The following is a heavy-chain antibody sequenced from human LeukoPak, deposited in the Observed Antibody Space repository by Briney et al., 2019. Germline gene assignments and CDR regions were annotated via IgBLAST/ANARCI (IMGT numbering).Heavy chain of an antibody. D-gene: IGHD4/OR15-4a*01. CDR3: AKDPHPYGESVGGYHFDY. V-gene: IGHV3-23*01. Sequence: GGSLRLSCAASGFTFSDYAMNWIRQAPGKGLEWVTGISDGEQKTFYADSVRGRFTISRDNPRNALNLPINSLRAEDTAVYYCAKDPHPYGESVGGYHFDYWGRGILVTVSS. J-gene: IGHJ4*02. CDR1: GFTFSDYA. CDR2: ISDGEQKT.